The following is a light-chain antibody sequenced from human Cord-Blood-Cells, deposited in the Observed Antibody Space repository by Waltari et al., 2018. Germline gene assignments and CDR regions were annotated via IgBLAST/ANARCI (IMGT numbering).Light chain of an antibody. CDR2: AAS. CDR3: QQYYSYPFT. CDR1: QGISSY. J-gene: IGKJ3*01. V-gene: IGKV1-8*01. Sequence: AIRMTQSPSSFSASTGDRVTITCRASQGISSYLAWYQLKPGKAPKLLIYAASTLQSGFPSRFSGSGSGTDFTLTISCLQSEDFATYYCQQYYSYPFTFGPGTKVDIK.